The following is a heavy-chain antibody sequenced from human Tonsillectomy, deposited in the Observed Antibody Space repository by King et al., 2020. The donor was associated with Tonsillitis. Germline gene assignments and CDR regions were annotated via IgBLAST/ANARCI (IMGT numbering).Heavy chain of an antibody. D-gene: IGHD3-22*01. CDR3: ARDLTPYYYDSSGSRNWFDP. CDR2: IWYDGSNK. V-gene: IGHV3-33*01. J-gene: IGHJ5*02. CDR1: GFTFSSYG. Sequence: VQLVESGGGVVQPGRSLRLSCAASGFTFSSYGMHWVRQAPGKGLEWVAVIWYDGSNKYYADSVKGRFTISRDNSKNTLYLQMNSLRAEDTAVYYCARDLTPYYYDSSGSRNWFDPWGQGTLVTVSS.